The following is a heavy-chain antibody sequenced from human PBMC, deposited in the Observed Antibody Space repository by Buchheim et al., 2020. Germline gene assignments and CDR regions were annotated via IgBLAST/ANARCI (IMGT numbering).Heavy chain of an antibody. CDR3: AKVDCGSGGCKLIDN. Sequence: EVQLLESGGGLVQPGGSLRLSCATSGFTFSSYAMYWVRQAPGKGLEWVSRITGSGDLTYYADSVKGRFTISRDNSKNMVYLQMSGLRDEDTALYYCAKVDCGSGGCKLIDNWGQGTL. CDR2: ITGSGDLT. CDR1: GFTFSSYA. D-gene: IGHD2-15*01. V-gene: IGHV3-23*01. J-gene: IGHJ4*02.